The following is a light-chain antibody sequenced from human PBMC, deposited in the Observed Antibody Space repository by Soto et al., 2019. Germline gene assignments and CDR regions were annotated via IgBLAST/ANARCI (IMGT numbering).Light chain of an antibody. V-gene: IGLV2-8*01. CDR3: ISYAESNLYV. CDR1: SSDVGGYNY. CDR2: EVS. J-gene: IGLJ1*01. Sequence: QSALTQPPSASGSPGQSVTISCTGTSSDVGGYNYVFWYQQHPGKAPKLMIYEVSKRTSGVPDRFAGSKSGNTASLTVSGLQVEDEADYYFISYAESNLYVFGTGTKLTV.